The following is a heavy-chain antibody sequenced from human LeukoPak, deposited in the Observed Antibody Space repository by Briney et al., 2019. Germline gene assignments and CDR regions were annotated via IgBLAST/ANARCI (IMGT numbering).Heavy chain of an antibody. CDR2: ISGSGGST. CDR3: AKDGGVPARSSSFPYYVDY. V-gene: IGHV3-23*01. CDR1: GYIFDDYA. D-gene: IGHD6-6*01. J-gene: IGHJ4*02. Sequence: GGSLRLSCAGSGYIFDDYAMSWVRQAPGKGLEWVSAISGSGGSTYYADSVKGRFTISRDNSKNTLYLQMNSLRAEDTAVYYCAKDGGVPARSSSFPYYVDYWGQGTLVTVSS.